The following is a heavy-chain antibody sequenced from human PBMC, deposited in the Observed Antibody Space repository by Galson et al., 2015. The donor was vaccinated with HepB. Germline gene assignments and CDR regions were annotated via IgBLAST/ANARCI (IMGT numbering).Heavy chain of an antibody. J-gene: IGHJ4*02. D-gene: IGHD2-2*01. V-gene: IGHV1-46*03. Sequence: SVKVSCKASGYTFTTYYMHWVRQTPGQGLEWMGIVNPSGGSTIYAQKFQGRVTMTRDTSTSTVYMELSSLRSEDTAVYYCARDRCGQSITCYDLDSWGQGTLVTVSS. CDR1: GYTFTTYY. CDR3: ARDRCGQSITCYDLDS. CDR2: VNPSGGST.